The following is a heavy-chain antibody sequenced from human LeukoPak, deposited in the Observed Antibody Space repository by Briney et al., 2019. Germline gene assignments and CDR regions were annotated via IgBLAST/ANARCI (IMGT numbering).Heavy chain of an antibody. CDR1: GFIFNNYA. CDR3: ARWGNDYSQFDS. Sequence: GRSLRLSCAASGFIFNNYAMTWVRQAPGKGLEWVSVVSGSGDNTNYADSVKGRFTISRDNSKNTLFLQMNSLRTEDTAVYFCARWGNDYSQFDSWGQGTLVTVS. D-gene: IGHD4-11*01. CDR2: VSGSGDNT. V-gene: IGHV3-23*01. J-gene: IGHJ4*02.